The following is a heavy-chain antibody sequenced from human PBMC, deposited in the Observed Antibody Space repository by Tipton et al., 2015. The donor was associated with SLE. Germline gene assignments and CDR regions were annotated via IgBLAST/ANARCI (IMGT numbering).Heavy chain of an antibody. CDR2: IYYSGST. Sequence: TLSLTCTVSGGSISSYYWSWIRQPPGKGLEWIGYIYYSGSTNYNPSLQSRVTISVDTSKNQFSLKLSSVTAADTAVYYCASGERASAFDIWGQGTMVTVSS. CDR1: GGSISSYY. V-gene: IGHV4-59*01. D-gene: IGHD3-10*01. CDR3: ASGERASAFDI. J-gene: IGHJ3*02.